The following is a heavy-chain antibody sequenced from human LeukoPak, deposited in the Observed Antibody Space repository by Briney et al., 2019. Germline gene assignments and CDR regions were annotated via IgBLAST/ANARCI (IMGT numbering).Heavy chain of an antibody. CDR1: GFTFSSYA. D-gene: IGHD3-22*01. Sequence: GGSLRLSCAASGFTFSSYAMHWVRQATGKGLEWVAVISYDGSNKYYADSVKGRFTISRDNSKNSLYLQMNSLRAEDTAVYYCAREDDSSGYYSDAFDIWGQGTIVTVSS. CDR3: AREDDSSGYYSDAFDI. CDR2: ISYDGSNK. J-gene: IGHJ3*02. V-gene: IGHV3-30*04.